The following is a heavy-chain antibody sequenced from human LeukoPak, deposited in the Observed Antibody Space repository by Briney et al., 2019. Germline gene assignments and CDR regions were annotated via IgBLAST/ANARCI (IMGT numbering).Heavy chain of an antibody. CDR2: IIPILGIA. J-gene: IGHJ5*02. V-gene: IGHV1-69*04. CDR3: ATAYYYDSSGYLNWFDP. CDR1: GGTFISYA. Sequence: GASVKVSCKASGGTFISYAISWVRQAPGQGLEWMGRIIPILGIANYAQKFQGRVTITADKSTSTAYMELSSLRSEDTAVYYCATAYYYDSSGYLNWFDPWGQGTLVTVSS. D-gene: IGHD3-22*01.